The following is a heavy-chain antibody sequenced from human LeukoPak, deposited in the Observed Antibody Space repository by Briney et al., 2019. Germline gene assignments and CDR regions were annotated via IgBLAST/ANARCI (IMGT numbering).Heavy chain of an antibody. D-gene: IGHD2-2*01. CDR1: GYTFTSYY. J-gene: IGHJ5*02. CDR2: INTSGGST. V-gene: IGHV1-46*01. Sequence: GASVKVSCTASGYTFTSYYMHWVRQAPGQGLEWMGIINTSGGSTSYAQTFQGRVTMTRDTSTSTVYMELSSLRSEDTAVYYCARSRPYCSSTSCSPRLNWFDPWGQGTLVTVSS. CDR3: ARSRPYCSSTSCSPRLNWFDP.